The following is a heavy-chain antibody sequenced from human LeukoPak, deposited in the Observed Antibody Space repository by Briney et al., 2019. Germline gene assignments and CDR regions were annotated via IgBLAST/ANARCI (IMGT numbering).Heavy chain of an antibody. Sequence: ASVKVSCKASGYTFTSYGISWVRQAPGQGLEWMGWISAYNGNTNYAQKLQGRVTMTTDTSTSTAYMELRSLRSDDTAVYYCAVVARIAPAKGYWGQGTLVTVSS. V-gene: IGHV1-18*01. CDR1: GYTFTSYG. CDR3: AVVARIAPAKGY. D-gene: IGHD6-25*01. J-gene: IGHJ4*02. CDR2: ISAYNGNT.